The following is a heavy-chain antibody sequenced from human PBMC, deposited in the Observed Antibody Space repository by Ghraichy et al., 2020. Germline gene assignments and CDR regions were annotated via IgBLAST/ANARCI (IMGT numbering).Heavy chain of an antibody. CDR1: GFTFSSYS. CDR2: ISSSSSYI. D-gene: IGHD3-10*01. V-gene: IGHV3-21*01. CDR3: ARMEGRYYGSGSIYGMDV. Sequence: GGSLRLSCAASGFTFSSYSMNWVRQAPGKGLEWVSSISSSSSYIYYADSVKGRFTISRDNAKNSLYLQMNSLRAKDTAVYYCARMEGRYYGSGSIYGMDVWGQGTTVTVSS. J-gene: IGHJ6*02.